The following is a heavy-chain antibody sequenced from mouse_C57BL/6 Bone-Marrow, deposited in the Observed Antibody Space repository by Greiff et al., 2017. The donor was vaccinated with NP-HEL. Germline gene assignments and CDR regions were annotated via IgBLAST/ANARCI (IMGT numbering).Heavy chain of an antibody. V-gene: IGHV3-8*01. D-gene: IGHD2-4*01. CDR1: GYSITSDY. CDR2: ISYSGST. Sequence: VQLKESGPGLAKPSQTLSLTCSVTGYSITSDYWNWIRKFPGNKLEYMGYISYSGSTYYNPSLKSRISITRDTSKNQYYLQLNSVTTEDTATYYCARSSYYDYGDWYFDVWGTGTTVTVSS. CDR3: ARSSYYDYGDWYFDV. J-gene: IGHJ1*03.